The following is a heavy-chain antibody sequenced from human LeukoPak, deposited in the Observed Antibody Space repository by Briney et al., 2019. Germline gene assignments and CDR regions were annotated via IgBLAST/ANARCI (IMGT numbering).Heavy chain of an antibody. CDR2: IRGSADNA. Sequence: GGSLRLSCAASGFAFSIYGMSWVRQAPGKGLEWVSAIRGSADNAYYADSVKGRFTISRDNSKNTLYLQMNSLRAEDTAVYYYASAMYYYDSSGYLDYWGQGTLVTVSS. V-gene: IGHV3-23*01. D-gene: IGHD3-22*01. CDR3: ASAMYYYDSSGYLDY. J-gene: IGHJ4*02. CDR1: GFAFSIYG.